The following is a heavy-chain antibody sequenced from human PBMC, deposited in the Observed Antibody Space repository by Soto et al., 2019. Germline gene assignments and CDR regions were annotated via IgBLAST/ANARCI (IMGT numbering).Heavy chain of an antibody. V-gene: IGHV1-2*04. CDR1: GYTFTGYY. Sequence: ASVKVSCKASGYTFTGYYMHWVRQAPGQGLEWMGWINPNSGGTNYAQKFQGWVTMTRDTSISTAYMELSRLRSDDTAVYYCARAPHRITMVRGVITYWGQGTLVTVSS. CDR2: INPNSGGT. CDR3: ARAPHRITMVRGVITY. J-gene: IGHJ4*02. D-gene: IGHD3-10*01.